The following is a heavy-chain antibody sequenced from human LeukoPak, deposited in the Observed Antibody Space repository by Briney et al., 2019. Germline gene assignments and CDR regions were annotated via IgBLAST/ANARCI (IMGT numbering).Heavy chain of an antibody. CDR2: ISGGGYNT. CDR3: AKDRSSWYYPFGH. Sequence: GGSLRLSCAASGFTLSSYALSWVRQAPGKGLEWVSAISGGGYNTYYADSVKGRFTMSRDNSKNTVYLQMNSLRAEDTALYYCAKDRSSWYYPFGHWGQGTLVTVSS. D-gene: IGHD6-13*01. V-gene: IGHV3-23*01. CDR1: GFTLSSYA. J-gene: IGHJ5*02.